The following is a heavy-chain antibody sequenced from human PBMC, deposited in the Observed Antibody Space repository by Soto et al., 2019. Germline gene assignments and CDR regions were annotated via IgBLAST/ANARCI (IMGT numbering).Heavy chain of an antibody. CDR1: GYIFVNYG. Sequence: QVQLVQSGDEVKKPGASVKVSCKASGYIFVNYGIAWVRQAPGQGLEWMGWISPYTGNTHSETKVQGRPTMTTDTSTSTAYMDLGSLTSDDTAVYYCVMVDNYVTPTPQDVWGQGTTVTVSS. J-gene: IGHJ6*02. CDR2: ISPYTGNT. V-gene: IGHV1-18*01. CDR3: VMVDNYVTPTPQDV. D-gene: IGHD3-16*01.